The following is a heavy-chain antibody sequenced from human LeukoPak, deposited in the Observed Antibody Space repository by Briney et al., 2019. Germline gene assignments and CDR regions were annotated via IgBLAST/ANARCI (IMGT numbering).Heavy chain of an antibody. CDR3: AKDPDYDILTGRYNWFDP. D-gene: IGHD3-9*01. Sequence: GGSLRLSCAASGFTFSSYAMSWVRQAPGKGLEWVSAISGSGGSTYYADSMKGRFTISRDNSKNTLYLQMNSLRAEDTAVYYCAKDPDYDILTGRYNWFDPWGQGTLVTVSS. CDR1: GFTFSSYA. CDR2: ISGSGGST. V-gene: IGHV3-23*01. J-gene: IGHJ5*02.